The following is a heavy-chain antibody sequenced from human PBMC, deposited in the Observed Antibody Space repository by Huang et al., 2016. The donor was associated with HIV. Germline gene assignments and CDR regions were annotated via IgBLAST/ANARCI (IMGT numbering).Heavy chain of an antibody. J-gene: IGHJ5*02. CDR3: ARGKILNGDSYYFDP. V-gene: IGHV4-34*01. CDR2: INDSGSI. D-gene: IGHD2-21*01. CDR1: GESFSGSY. Sequence: QVQLQQWGGGLLKPSETLSLTCAVYGESFSGSYWSWIRQPPGKGREWIGEINDSGSINPNPSLKSRVTVSDDTSKKQVSLKLSSVTAADTATYYCARGKILNGDSYYFDPWGQGTLVAVSS.